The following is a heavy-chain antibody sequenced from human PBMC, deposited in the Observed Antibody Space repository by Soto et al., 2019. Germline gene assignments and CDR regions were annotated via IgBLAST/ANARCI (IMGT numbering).Heavy chain of an antibody. CDR1: GFTFSSYT. Sequence: QVQLVESGGGVVQPGRSLRLSCAASGFTFSSYTMHWVRQAPGKGLEWVAVISYDNGVNKYYADCVKGRFTISRDNSKITLYLKMNCLRAEDTAVYYCARSIAVAGTPEFDYWGQGSLVTVAS. CDR3: ARSIAVAGTPEFDY. J-gene: IGHJ4*02. V-gene: IGHV3-30-3*01. CDR2: ISYDNGVNK. D-gene: IGHD6-19*01.